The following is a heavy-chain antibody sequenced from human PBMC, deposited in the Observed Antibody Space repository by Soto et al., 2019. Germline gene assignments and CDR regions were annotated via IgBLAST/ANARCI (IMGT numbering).Heavy chain of an antibody. V-gene: IGHV3-21*01. D-gene: IGHD3-22*01. CDR1: GCTFSSYS. CDR2: ISKSSRYI. CDR3: ARDYYDSFFDY. Sequence: GGSLRLPCAASGCTFSSYSINWVRQAPGKGLEWVSSISKSSRYIYYADSVKGRFTISRDNAKNSLYLQMNSLRAEDTAVYYCARDYYDSFFDYWGQGTLVTVSS. J-gene: IGHJ4*02.